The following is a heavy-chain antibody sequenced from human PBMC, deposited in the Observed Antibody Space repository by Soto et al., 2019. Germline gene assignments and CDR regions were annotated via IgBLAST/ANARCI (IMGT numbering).Heavy chain of an antibody. D-gene: IGHD6-13*01. J-gene: IGHJ4*02. CDR3: AVMAEYSSSWYVFDY. CDR2: IYYSGST. V-gene: IGHV4-61*01. CDR1: GGSVSSGSYY. Sequence: SETLSLTCTVSGGSVSSGSYYWSWIRQPPWKGLEWIGYIYYSGSTNYNPSLKSRVTISVDTSKNQYSLKLSSVTAADTAVYYCAVMAEYSSSWYVFDYWGQGXLVTVPS.